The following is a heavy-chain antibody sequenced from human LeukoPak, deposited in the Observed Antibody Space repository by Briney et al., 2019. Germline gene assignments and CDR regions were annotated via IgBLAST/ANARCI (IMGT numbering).Heavy chain of an antibody. Sequence: PGGSLRLSCTASGFPFSSYSMNWVRQAPGRGLKWVSYISAGSSTIYYADSVKGRFTISRDNAKNSLYLQMNSLRAEDTAVYYCAGDYDRPSTWGQGTLVTVSS. CDR3: AGDYDRPST. D-gene: IGHD3-22*01. CDR2: ISAGSSTI. J-gene: IGHJ5*02. V-gene: IGHV3-48*04. CDR1: GFPFSSYS.